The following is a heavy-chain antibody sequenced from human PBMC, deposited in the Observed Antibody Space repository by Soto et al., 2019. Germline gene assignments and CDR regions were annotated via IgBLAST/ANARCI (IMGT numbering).Heavy chain of an antibody. Sequence: EGQLVESGGDLVQPGGSLRLSCAASEFTFSTYWMNWVRQVPGKGLVWVALINPDGSTTTYADSVKGRFTISRDNAKNTVYLQMNSLRVEDTALYFCARDLRGSPDYWGQGTLVTVSS. CDR2: INPDGSTT. CDR1: EFTFSTYW. J-gene: IGHJ4*02. CDR3: ARDLRGSPDY. V-gene: IGHV3-74*01. D-gene: IGHD1-26*01.